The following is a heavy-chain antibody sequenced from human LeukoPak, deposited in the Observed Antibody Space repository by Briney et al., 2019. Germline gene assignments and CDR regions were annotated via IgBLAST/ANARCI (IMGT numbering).Heavy chain of an antibody. D-gene: IGHD1-26*01. CDR1: GGTFSSYA. CDR2: IIPTFGTA. Sequence: SVKVSCKASGGTFSSYAISWVRQAPGQGLEWMGGIIPTFGTANYAQKFQGRVTITADESTSTAYMELSSLRSEDTAVYYCASSRIVGATTPYYFDYWGQGTLVTVSS. CDR3: ASSRIVGATTPYYFDY. J-gene: IGHJ4*02. V-gene: IGHV1-69*13.